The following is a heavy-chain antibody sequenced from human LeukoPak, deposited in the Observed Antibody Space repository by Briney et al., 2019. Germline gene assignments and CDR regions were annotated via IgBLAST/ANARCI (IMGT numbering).Heavy chain of an antibody. Sequence: GGSLRLSCAASGFTFRNYGMHWVRHAPGKGLVWVSRINTDGGTTTYVDSVKGRFTISRDNAKNTLYLQMNSLRAEDTAVYYCARGPWAHYFDYWGRGTLVTVSS. CDR1: GFTFRNYG. CDR2: INTDGGTT. CDR3: ARGPWAHYFDY. D-gene: IGHD7-27*01. J-gene: IGHJ4*02. V-gene: IGHV3-74*01.